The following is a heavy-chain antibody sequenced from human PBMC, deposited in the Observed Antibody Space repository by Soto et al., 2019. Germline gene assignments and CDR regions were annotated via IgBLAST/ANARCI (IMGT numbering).Heavy chain of an antibody. CDR1: GYTFNSYA. D-gene: IGHD2-15*01. Sequence: QVQLVQSGGEVKKPGASVKVSCQASGYTFNSYAISWVRQAPGQGLEGMGGISPSTGDTDQAQNFQDRVIMTLDISTHTAYMELRSLRSDDTAVYYCVRCYCSVGSCYACWHFDFWGRGTLVTVSS. J-gene: IGHJ5*01. CDR2: ISPSTGDT. CDR3: VRCYCSVGSCYACWHFDF. V-gene: IGHV1-18*01.